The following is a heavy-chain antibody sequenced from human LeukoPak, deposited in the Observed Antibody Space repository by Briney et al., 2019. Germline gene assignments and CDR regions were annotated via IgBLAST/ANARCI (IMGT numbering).Heavy chain of an antibody. CDR2: ISAYNGNT. Sequence: GASVKVSCTASGYTFTSYGISWVRQAPGQGLEWMGWISAYNGNTNYAQKLQGRVTMTTDTSTSTAYMELRSLRSDDTAVYYCARDDSSSWPRPFDYWGQGTLVTVSS. V-gene: IGHV1-18*01. J-gene: IGHJ4*02. D-gene: IGHD6-13*01. CDR3: ARDDSSSWPRPFDY. CDR1: GYTFTSYG.